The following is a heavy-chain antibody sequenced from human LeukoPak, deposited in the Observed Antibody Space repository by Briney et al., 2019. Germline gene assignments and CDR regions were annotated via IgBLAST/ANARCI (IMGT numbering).Heavy chain of an antibody. D-gene: IGHD6-19*01. J-gene: IGHJ6*03. CDR1: GYTFTSYY. V-gene: IGHV1-46*01. Sequence: ASVKVSCKASGYTFTSYYMHWVRQAPGQGLEWMGIINPSGGGTSYAQKFQGRVTMTRDMSTSTVYMELSSLRSEDTAAYYCARDLRAFSSGWSGYMDVWGKGTTVTVSS. CDR2: INPSGGGT. CDR3: ARDLRAFSSGWSGYMDV.